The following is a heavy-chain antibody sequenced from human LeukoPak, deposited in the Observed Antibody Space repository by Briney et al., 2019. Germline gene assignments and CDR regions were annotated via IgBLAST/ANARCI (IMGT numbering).Heavy chain of an antibody. CDR3: AKDRHVGSHNY. J-gene: IGHJ4*02. V-gene: IGHV3-23*01. D-gene: IGHD1-26*01. Sequence: PGGSLRLSCAASGFTLSSYAMTWVRQAPGKGLEWVSVSGSGGSTYYADSVKGRFTISRDNSKNTVYLQMNSLRAEDTAVYYCAKDRHVGSHNYWGQGTQVTVSS. CDR1: GFTLSSYA. CDR2: SGSGGST.